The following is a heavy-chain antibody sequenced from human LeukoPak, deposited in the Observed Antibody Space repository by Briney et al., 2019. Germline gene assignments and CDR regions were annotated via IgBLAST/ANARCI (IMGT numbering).Heavy chain of an antibody. CDR2: INPHANSI. J-gene: IGHJ4*02. Sequence: GGSLRLSCAASGFTFSSYSMVWVRQAPGKGLEWISYINPHANSIYYADSVKGRFTISRDNAKNSVYLQMASLRVEDTAVYYCARDPVEWELLLDYWGQGTLVTVSS. CDR1: GFTFSSYS. V-gene: IGHV3-48*01. CDR3: ARDPVEWELLLDY. D-gene: IGHD1-26*01.